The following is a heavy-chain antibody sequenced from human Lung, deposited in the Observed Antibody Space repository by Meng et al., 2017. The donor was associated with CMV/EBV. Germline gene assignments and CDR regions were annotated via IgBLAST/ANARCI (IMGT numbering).Heavy chain of an antibody. V-gene: IGHV1-18*01. Sequence: ASVXVSXKACGYIFPSYGISWVRQAPAQGLEWMGWISAYNGNTNYAQKLQGRVTMNTDTSTSTAYMELRSLRSDDTAVYYCARDPIRVLRFLEWNYYYYGMDVXGQGXTVTVSS. D-gene: IGHD3-3*01. CDR3: ARDPIRVLRFLEWNYYYYGMDV. J-gene: IGHJ6*02. CDR1: GYIFPSYG. CDR2: ISAYNGNT.